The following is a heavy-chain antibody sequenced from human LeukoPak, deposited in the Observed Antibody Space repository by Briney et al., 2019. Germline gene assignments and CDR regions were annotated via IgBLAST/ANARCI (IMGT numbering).Heavy chain of an antibody. CDR1: GVSISSYY. D-gene: IGHD3-3*01. CDR2: IYYSGST. V-gene: IGHV4-59*12. J-gene: IGHJ5*02. CDR3: ARRIWSGYPRYNWFDP. Sequence: SETLSLTCTVSGVSISSYYWSWIRQPPGKGLEWIGYIYYSGSTNYNPSLKSRVTISVDTSKNQFSLKLTSVTAADTAVYYCARRIWSGYPRYNWFDPWGQGTLVTVSS.